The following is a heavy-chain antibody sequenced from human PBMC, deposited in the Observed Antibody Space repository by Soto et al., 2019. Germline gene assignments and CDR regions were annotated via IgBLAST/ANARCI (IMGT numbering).Heavy chain of an antibody. CDR2: INHGGST. V-gene: IGHV4-34*01. CDR1: GGSFSGYY. D-gene: IGHD3-10*01. CDR3: ARIGSGSYYTYYYYYGMDV. J-gene: IGHJ6*02. Sequence: SETLSLTCAVYGGSFSGYYWSWIRQPPGKGLEWIGEINHGGSTNYNPSLKSRVTISVDTSKNQFSLKLSSVTAADTAVYYCARIGSGSYYTYYYYYGMDVWGQGTTVTSP.